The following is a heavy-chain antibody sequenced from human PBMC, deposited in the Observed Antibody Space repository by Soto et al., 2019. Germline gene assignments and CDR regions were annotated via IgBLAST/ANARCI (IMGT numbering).Heavy chain of an antibody. CDR1: GYTFTSYG. V-gene: IGHV1-18*01. CDR2: ISAYNGNT. Sequence: ASVKVSCKASGYTFTSYGISWVRQAPGQGLEWMGWISAYNGNTNYAQKLQGRVTMTTDTSTSTAYTELRSLRSDDTAVYYCARDRYCRSSSCYPPVGFEIWGQGTIVTVSS. CDR3: ARDRYCRSSSCYPPVGFEI. J-gene: IGHJ3*02. D-gene: IGHD2-2*01.